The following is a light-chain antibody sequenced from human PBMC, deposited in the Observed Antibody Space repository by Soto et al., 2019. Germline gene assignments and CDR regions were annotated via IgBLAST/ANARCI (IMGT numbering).Light chain of an antibody. CDR2: DAS. Sequence: EIVLTQSPATLSLSPGERATLSCRASRSVSSYLAWYQQKPGQTPRLLIYDASNRATGIPARFSGSGSGTDFTLTISSLEPEDFAVYYCQQRSSWPRTFGQGTNLEIK. CDR1: RSVSSY. J-gene: IGKJ2*01. CDR3: QQRSSWPRT. V-gene: IGKV3-11*01.